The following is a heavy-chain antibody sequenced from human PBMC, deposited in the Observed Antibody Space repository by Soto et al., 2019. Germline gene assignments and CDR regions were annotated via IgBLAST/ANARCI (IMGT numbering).Heavy chain of an antibody. D-gene: IGHD2-15*01. Sequence: GGSLRLSCAASGFTFSSYGMHWVRQAPGKGLEWVAVIWYDGSNKYYADPVKGRFTISRDNSKNTLYLQMNSLRAEDTAVYYCASELLLTPHFDYWGQGTLVTVSS. J-gene: IGHJ4*02. CDR3: ASELLLTPHFDY. CDR1: GFTFSSYG. CDR2: IWYDGSNK. V-gene: IGHV3-33*01.